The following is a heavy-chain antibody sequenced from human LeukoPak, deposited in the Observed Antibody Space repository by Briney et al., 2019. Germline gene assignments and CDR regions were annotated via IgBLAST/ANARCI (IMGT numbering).Heavy chain of an antibody. J-gene: IGHJ4*02. CDR3: ARHFASFDS. V-gene: IGHV4-59*08. CDR1: GGSISNYY. Sequence: PSETLSLTCTVSGGSISNYYWSWIRQPPGRGLEWIGHIYYSGGTNYSPSLKSRVTISVDSSKNQFSLKLTSVTAADTAMYYCARHFASFDSWGQGTLVTVSS. CDR2: IYYSGGT.